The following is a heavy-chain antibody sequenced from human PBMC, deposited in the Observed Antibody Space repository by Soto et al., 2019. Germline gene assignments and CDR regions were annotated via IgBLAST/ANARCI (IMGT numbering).Heavy chain of an antibody. CDR1: GGTFSSYA. D-gene: IGHD2-2*01. V-gene: IGHV1-69*01. CDR3: ARDDCSSTSCYIGGMDV. CDR2: IIPIFGTA. Sequence: QVPLVQSGAEVKKPGSSVKVSCKASGGTFSSYAISWVRQAPGQGLEWMGGIIPIFGTANYAQKFQGRVTITADESTSTAYMELSSLRSEDTAVYYCARDDCSSTSCYIGGMDVWGQGTTVTVSS. J-gene: IGHJ6*02.